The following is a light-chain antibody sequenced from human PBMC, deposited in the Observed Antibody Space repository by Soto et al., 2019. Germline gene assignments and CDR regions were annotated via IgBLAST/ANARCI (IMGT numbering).Light chain of an antibody. CDR1: QSVSSK. Sequence: EIVMTQSPATQSVSRGERATLSCRASQSVSSKLVCYQQKPGQAPRLFXYGASTRANGIPARFSGSGSGTELTLTISSLQSEDFAVYYCQQYNNWPSWAFGQGTKVDIK. CDR3: QQYNNWPSWA. J-gene: IGKJ1*01. CDR2: GAS. V-gene: IGKV3-15*01.